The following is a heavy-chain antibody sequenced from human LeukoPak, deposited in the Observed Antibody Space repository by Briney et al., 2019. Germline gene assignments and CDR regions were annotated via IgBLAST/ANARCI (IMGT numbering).Heavy chain of an antibody. D-gene: IGHD2-15*01. CDR1: GSNFRTYS. V-gene: IGHV3-30*02. CDR3: AKVDRGYCSGGSCYHFDY. CDR2: IRYDGSNK. J-gene: IGHJ4*02. Sequence: GGSLRLSCAASGSNFRTYSMNWVRQAPGKGLEWVAFIRYDGSNKYYADSVKGRFTISRDNSKNTLYLQMNSLRAEDTAVYYCAKVDRGYCSGGSCYHFDYWGQGTLVTVSS.